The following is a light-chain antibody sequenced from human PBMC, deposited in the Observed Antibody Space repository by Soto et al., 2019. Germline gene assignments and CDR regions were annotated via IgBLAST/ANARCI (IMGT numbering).Light chain of an antibody. V-gene: IGKV4-1*01. J-gene: IGKJ1*01. CDR2: WGS. CDR1: QSVLYSSNNKNY. CDR3: QQYYSTPWT. Sequence: DIVMTQSPDSLAVSLGERATINCKSSQSVLYSSNNKNYLAWYQQKPGQPPKLLIYWGSTRESGVPDRFSGSGSGTDFTLNISSLQAEDVAVYYCQQYYSTPWTFGQGTKVEIK.